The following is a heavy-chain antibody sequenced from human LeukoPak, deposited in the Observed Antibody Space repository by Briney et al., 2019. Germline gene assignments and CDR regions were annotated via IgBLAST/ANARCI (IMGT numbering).Heavy chain of an antibody. CDR2: ISASSLTI. J-gene: IGHJ4*02. CDR3: ARDRGNSYDSNGYTYTFFDY. V-gene: IGHV3-11*01. CDR1: GFTFSDYY. Sequence: PGGSLRLSCAASGFTFSDYYMGWIRQAPGKGLEWVSYISASSLTIYYADSVKGRFTISRDNARNSLYLQMNSLRAEDTAVYYCARDRGNSYDSNGYTYTFFDYWGQGTLVTVSS. D-gene: IGHD3-22*01.